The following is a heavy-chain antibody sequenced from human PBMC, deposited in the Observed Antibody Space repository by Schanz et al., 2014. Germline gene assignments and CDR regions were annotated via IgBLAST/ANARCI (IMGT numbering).Heavy chain of an antibody. CDR3: ARDRRRYCSTASCLHDNWFDP. J-gene: IGHJ5*02. Sequence: QVQLVQSGAEVKKPGASVKVSCKASGYTFVSYSMHWVRQAPGQGLEWMGRIIPIHGIVNYAQKFQGRVTMTTDTSTGTAYMELRSLRSDDTAVYYCARDRRRYCSTASCLHDNWFDPWGQGTLVIVSS. V-gene: IGHV1-46*01. CDR2: IIPIHGIV. CDR1: GYTFVSYS. D-gene: IGHD2-2*01.